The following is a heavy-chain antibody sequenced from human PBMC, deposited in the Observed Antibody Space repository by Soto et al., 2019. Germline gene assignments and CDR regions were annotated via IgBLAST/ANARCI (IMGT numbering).Heavy chain of an antibody. CDR2: IHHSGST. Sequence: QVQLQESGPGLVKPSETLSLTCAVSGGSISISNWWSWVRQTPGKGLEWIGQIHHSGSTNYSTSLTGRVAISVDKYKNQFSLKMNSVTAADTAVYYCARGGYYFYMDVWGKGTTVTVSS. CDR3: ARGGYYFYMDV. D-gene: IGHD1-26*01. CDR1: GGSISISNW. J-gene: IGHJ6*03. V-gene: IGHV4-4*02.